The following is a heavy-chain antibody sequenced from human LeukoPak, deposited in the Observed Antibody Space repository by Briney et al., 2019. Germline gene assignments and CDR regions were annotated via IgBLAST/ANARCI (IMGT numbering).Heavy chain of an antibody. Sequence: GGSLRLSCAAPGFTFSSYGMSWVRQAPGKGLEWVSAISGSGGSTYYADSVKGRFTISRDNSKNTLYLQMNSLRAEDTAVYYCAKQYYDILTGYYYYYYYMDVWGKGTTVTISS. CDR3: AKQYYDILTGYYYYYYYMDV. CDR1: GFTFSSYG. V-gene: IGHV3-23*01. J-gene: IGHJ6*03. D-gene: IGHD3-9*01. CDR2: ISGSGGST.